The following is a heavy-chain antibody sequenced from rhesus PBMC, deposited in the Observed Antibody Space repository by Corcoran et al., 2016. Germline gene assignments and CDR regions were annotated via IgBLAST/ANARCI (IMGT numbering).Heavy chain of an antibody. D-gene: IGHD2-21*01. CDR2: IYGCSGST. J-gene: IGHJ6*01. Sequence: QVQLQESGPGVVKPSETLSLTCAVSGGSISSNYWSWIRQSPGKGLEWNGYIYGCSGSTSYNPSLKSRVTISTDTSKNQFSLKLSSVTAADTAVYYCARDVCTGSGCYSYGLDSWGQGVVVTVSS. V-gene: IGHV4-147*01. CDR3: ARDVCTGSGCYSYGLDS. CDR1: GGSISSNY.